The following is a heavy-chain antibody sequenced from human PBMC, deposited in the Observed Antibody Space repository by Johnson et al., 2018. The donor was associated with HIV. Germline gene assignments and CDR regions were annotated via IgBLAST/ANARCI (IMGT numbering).Heavy chain of an antibody. J-gene: IGHJ3*02. CDR1: GFTFSSYG. CDR3: ARDHSSGPDAFDI. Sequence: QVKLVESGGGLVQPGGSLRLSCAASGFTFSSYGMHWVRQAPGKGLEWVAFIRYDGSNKYYADYVKGRFTIYRDNSKNTLYLQMNSLRAEDTAVFYCARDHSSGPDAFDIWGQGTMVTVSS. D-gene: IGHD6-19*01. CDR2: IRYDGSNK. V-gene: IGHV3-30*02.